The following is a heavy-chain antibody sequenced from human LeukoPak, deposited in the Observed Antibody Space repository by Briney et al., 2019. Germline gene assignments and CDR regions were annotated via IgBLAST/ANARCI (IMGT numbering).Heavy chain of an antibody. CDR1: GDSISSYY. CDR2: LSYSGST. D-gene: IGHD3-22*01. Sequence: SETLSLTCTVSGDSISSYYWNWIRQPPGKGLEWIGYLSYSGSTNYNPSLRNRVTISVDTSKNQFSLKLSSVTAADTAVYYCARVTGYMIEDYFDYWGQGTLVTVSS. V-gene: IGHV4-59*01. CDR3: ARVTGYMIEDYFDY. J-gene: IGHJ4*02.